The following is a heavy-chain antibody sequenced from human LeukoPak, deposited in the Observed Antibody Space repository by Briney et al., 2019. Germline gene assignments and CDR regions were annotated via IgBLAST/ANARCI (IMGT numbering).Heavy chain of an antibody. J-gene: IGHJ4*02. D-gene: IGHD2-2*01. V-gene: IGHV4-4*07. CDR2: IYTSGRT. Sequence: PSETLSLTCTVSGGSISYYYWNWIRQPAGKGLEWIGRIYTSGRTYYNPSLKSRVSMSVDTSKNQFSLKLSSVTAADTAVYYCARVARCTSCFDVDYWGQGTLVTVSS. CDR3: ARVARCTSCFDVDY. CDR1: GGSISYYY.